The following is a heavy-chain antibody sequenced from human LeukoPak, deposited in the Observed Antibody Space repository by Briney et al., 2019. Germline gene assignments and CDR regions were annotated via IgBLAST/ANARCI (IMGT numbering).Heavy chain of an antibody. V-gene: IGHV3-74*01. Sequence: GGSLRLSCAASGFTFSSYWVHWVRQAPGKGLVWVSRINSDGSSTSYADSVKGRFTISRDNAKNTLYLQMNSLRAEDTTVYYCARDPQQLVPDYWGQGTLVTVSP. CDR3: ARDPQQLVPDY. J-gene: IGHJ4*02. D-gene: IGHD6-13*01. CDR2: INSDGSST. CDR1: GFTFSSYW.